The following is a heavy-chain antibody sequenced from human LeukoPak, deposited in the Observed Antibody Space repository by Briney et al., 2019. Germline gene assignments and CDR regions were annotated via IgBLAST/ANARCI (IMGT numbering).Heavy chain of an antibody. Sequence: PSETLSLTCAVYGGSFSGYYWSSIRQPPGKGREWIGEINHSGSTNYNPSLKSRVTISVDTSKNQFSLKLSSVTAADTAVYYCARGGPPITMIVDVAGNAFDIWGQGTMVTVSS. CDR2: INHSGST. CDR1: GGSFSGYY. D-gene: IGHD3-22*01. V-gene: IGHV4-34*01. CDR3: ARGGPPITMIVDVAGNAFDI. J-gene: IGHJ3*02.